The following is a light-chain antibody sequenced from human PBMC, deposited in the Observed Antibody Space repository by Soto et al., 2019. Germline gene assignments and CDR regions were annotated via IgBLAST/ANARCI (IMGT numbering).Light chain of an antibody. CDR3: SSYPSSSTRV. CDR2: DVS. Sequence: QSALTQPASVSGSPGQSITISCTGTSSDVGGYNYVSWYQQHPGKAPKRMIYDVSNRPSGVSNRFSGSKSGNTASLTISGLPAEGEADYYCSSYPSSSTRVFGHGTKVTVL. J-gene: IGLJ1*01. V-gene: IGLV2-14*01. CDR1: SSDVGGYNY.